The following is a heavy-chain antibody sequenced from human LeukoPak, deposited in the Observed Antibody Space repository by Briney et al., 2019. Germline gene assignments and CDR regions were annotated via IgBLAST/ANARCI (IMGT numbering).Heavy chain of an antibody. CDR3: AKDLSPGTYDY. CDR2: ISGSGGST. J-gene: IGHJ4*02. Sequence: GGSLRLSCAASGFTFGSYWMSWVRQAPGKGLEWVSAISGSGGSTYYADSVKGRFTISRDNSKNTLYLQMNSLRAEDTAVYYCAKDLSPGTYDYWGQGTLVTVSS. CDR1: GFTFGSYW. V-gene: IGHV3-23*01. D-gene: IGHD1-1*01.